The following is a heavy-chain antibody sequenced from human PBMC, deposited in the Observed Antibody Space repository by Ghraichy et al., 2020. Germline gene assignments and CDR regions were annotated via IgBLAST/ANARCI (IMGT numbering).Heavy chain of an antibody. CDR2: IYYSGST. CDR3: ARARGYNYAITWFDP. Sequence: SETLSLTCTVSGGSISSSSYYWGWIRQPPGKGLEWIGSIYYSGSTYYNPSLKSRVTISVDTSKNQFSLKLSSVTAADTAVYYCARARGYNYAITWFDPWGQGTLVTVSS. J-gene: IGHJ5*02. CDR1: GGSISSSSYY. D-gene: IGHD5-18*01. V-gene: IGHV4-39*01.